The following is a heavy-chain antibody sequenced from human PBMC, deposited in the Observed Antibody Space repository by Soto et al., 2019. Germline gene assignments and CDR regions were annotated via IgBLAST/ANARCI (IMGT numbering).Heavy chain of an antibody. V-gene: IGHV4-30-4*01. D-gene: IGHD3-10*01. Sequence: QEQLQESGPGLVKPSQTLSLTCTVSGGSMNSHDYYWSWIRQPPGKGLEWIGYIHNSGSTYYNPSLKSRRTISSDTSKNQFSLRLNSVTAADTALYDWARGEVRGPFDIGGQGTMVTFSS. J-gene: IGHJ3*02. CDR2: IHNSGST. CDR3: ARGEVRGPFDI. CDR1: GGSMNSHDYY.